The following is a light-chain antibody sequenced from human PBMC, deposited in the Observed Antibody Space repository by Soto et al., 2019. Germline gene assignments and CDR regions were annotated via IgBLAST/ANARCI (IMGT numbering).Light chain of an antibody. CDR3: TSYTPTSTVI. V-gene: IGLV2-14*03. CDR2: DVN. CDR1: SSDVGGYNY. J-gene: IGLJ2*01. Sequence: QSALTQPASVSGSPGQSITISCTGTSSDVGGYNYVSWYQQHPGKPPKLLIYDVNNRPSGVSNRFSGSKSGNTASLTISGLQAEDEADYYCTSYTPTSTVIFGGGTKLTVL.